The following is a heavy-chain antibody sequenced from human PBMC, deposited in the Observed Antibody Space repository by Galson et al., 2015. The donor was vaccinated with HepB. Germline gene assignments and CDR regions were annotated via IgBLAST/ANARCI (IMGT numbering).Heavy chain of an antibody. Sequence: TLSLTCTVSGGSISSGGYYWCWIRQHPGKGLEWIGYIYYSGSTYYNPSLKSRVTISVDTSKNQFSLKLSSVTAADTAVYYCARDQGLLWFGELGDPLYYGMDVWGHGTTVAVSS. CDR1: GGSISSGGYY. V-gene: IGHV4-31*03. J-gene: IGHJ6*02. CDR2: IYYSGST. CDR3: ARDQGLLWFGELGDPLYYGMDV. D-gene: IGHD3-10*01.